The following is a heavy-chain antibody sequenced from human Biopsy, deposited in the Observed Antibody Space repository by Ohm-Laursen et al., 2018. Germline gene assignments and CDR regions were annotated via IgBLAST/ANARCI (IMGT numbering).Heavy chain of an antibody. Sequence: PGTLSLTCTVSGGSLTGHYWTWIRQPPGKGLEWIGHISCTGYTSYNASLKSRVTISVDTSRNHFSLRLSSLTAADTAVYYCARGSNDSGGLYFPRWGQGTLLTVSS. CDR1: GGSLTGHY. J-gene: IGHJ4*02. V-gene: IGHV4-59*11. D-gene: IGHD4-23*01. CDR2: ISCTGYT. CDR3: ARGSNDSGGLYFPR.